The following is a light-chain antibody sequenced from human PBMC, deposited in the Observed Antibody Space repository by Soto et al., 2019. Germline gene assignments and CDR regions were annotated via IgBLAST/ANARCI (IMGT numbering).Light chain of an antibody. V-gene: IGLV2-14*01. CDR1: SSDFGGYTH. Sequence: QSALTQPASVSGSPGQSITISCAGTSSDFGGYTHVSWYQQHPGKAPKLMIYDVSNRPSGVSNRFSGSKSGNTASLTISGLQAEDEADYYCTSYTSSSTPYVFGGGTKVTVL. CDR2: DVS. CDR3: TSYTSSSTPYV. J-gene: IGLJ1*01.